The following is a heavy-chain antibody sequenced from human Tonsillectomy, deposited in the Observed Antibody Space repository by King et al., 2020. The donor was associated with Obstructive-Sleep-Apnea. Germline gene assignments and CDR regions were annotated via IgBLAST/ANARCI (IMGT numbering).Heavy chain of an antibody. J-gene: IGHJ4*02. V-gene: IGHV1-8*01. CDR1: GYTFTRYD. D-gene: IGHD6-19*01. Sequence: QLVQSGAEVKKPGASVKVSCKASGYTFTRYDISWVRQATGQGLEWMGWMNPNSGNTGFVQKFQGRVTLTRDTPISTAYMELSSLRSEDTAVYYCARLYTSGWEGYYFDYWGQGTLVTVSS. CDR3: ARLYTSGWEGYYFDY. CDR2: MNPNSGNT.